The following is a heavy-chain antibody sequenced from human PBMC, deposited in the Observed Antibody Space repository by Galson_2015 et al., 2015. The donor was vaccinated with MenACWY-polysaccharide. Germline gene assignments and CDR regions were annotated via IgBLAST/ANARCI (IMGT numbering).Heavy chain of an antibody. V-gene: IGHV1-8*01. CDR3: ARIIARKYTFADS. J-gene: IGHJ4*02. CDR2: MNTNSGNT. CDR1: GYRFTSSD. D-gene: IGHD2-21*01. Sequence: SVKVSCKASGYRFTSSDINWVRQATGQGLEWMGWMNTNSGNTGYAQKFQGRVPVTSSSAMTIDYMELSSLRSEDTAVYYCARIIARKYTFADSWGQGTLVTVSS.